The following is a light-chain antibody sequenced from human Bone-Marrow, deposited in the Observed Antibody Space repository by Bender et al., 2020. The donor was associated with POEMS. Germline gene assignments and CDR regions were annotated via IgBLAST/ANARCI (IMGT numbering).Light chain of an antibody. CDR2: DVN. J-gene: IGLJ2*01. Sequence: QSALTQPASVSGSPGQSITISCTGTRSDFRNNYVSWYQQLPGKAPRLVIYDVNARPSGVSNRFSGSKSGNTASLTISGLQSEDEADYFCSSWTSSNNLLKFGGRTKLTVL. CDR3: SSWTSSNNLLK. V-gene: IGLV2-14*03. CDR1: RSDFRNNY.